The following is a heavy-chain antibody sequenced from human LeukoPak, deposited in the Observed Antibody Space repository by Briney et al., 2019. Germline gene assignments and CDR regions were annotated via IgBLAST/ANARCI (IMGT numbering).Heavy chain of an antibody. V-gene: IGHV4-59*01. D-gene: IGHD4-11*01. J-gene: IGHJ2*01. CDR2: IYYSGST. CDR3: ARDGMTNPWYFDL. Sequence: SETLSLTCTGSGGSISSYYWSWIRQPPGKGLEWIGYIYYSGSTNYNPSLKSRVTISVDTSKNQFSLKLSSVTAADTAVYYCARDGMTNPWYFDLWGRGTLVTVSS. CDR1: GGSISSYY.